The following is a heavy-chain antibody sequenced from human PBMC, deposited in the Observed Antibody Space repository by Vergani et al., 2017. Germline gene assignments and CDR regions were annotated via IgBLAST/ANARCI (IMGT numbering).Heavy chain of an antibody. CDR1: GGTFSSYA. CDR3: ASCGGAYSSSEDWFDP. CDR2: IIPIFVTA. D-gene: IGHD6-6*01. V-gene: IGHV1-69*18. Sequence: QVQLVQSGAEVKKPGSSVKVSCKASGGTFSSYAISWVRQAPGQGLEWMGRIIPIFVTANSAQKFQGRVTITADESTRTAYMELSSLRSEDTAVYSGASCGGAYSSSEDWFDPWGQGTLVTVSS. J-gene: IGHJ5*02.